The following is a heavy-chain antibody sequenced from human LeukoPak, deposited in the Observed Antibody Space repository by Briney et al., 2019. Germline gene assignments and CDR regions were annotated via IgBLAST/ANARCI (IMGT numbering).Heavy chain of an antibody. CDR2: ISYDGSNK. Sequence: PGGSLRLSRAASGFTFSSYAMHWVRQAPGKGLEWVAVISYDGSNKYYADSVKGRFTISRDNSKNTLYLQMNSLRAEDTAVYYCARAGATYYDSSGYIDYWGQGTLVTVSS. CDR1: GFTFSSYA. D-gene: IGHD3-22*01. J-gene: IGHJ4*02. CDR3: ARAGATYYDSSGYIDY. V-gene: IGHV3-30*04.